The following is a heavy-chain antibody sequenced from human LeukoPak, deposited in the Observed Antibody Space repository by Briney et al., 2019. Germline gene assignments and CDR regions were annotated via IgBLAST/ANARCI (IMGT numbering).Heavy chain of an antibody. Sequence: GGSLRLSCAASGFTFSSYGMHWVRQAPGKGLEWVAVIWYDGSNKYYADFVKGRFTISRDNSKNTLYLQMNSLRAEDTAVYYCAQLYTKTGTTDDYWGQGTLVTVSS. CDR2: IWYDGSNK. J-gene: IGHJ4*02. CDR3: AQLYTKTGTTDDY. D-gene: IGHD1-1*01. CDR1: GFTFSSYG. V-gene: IGHV3-33*01.